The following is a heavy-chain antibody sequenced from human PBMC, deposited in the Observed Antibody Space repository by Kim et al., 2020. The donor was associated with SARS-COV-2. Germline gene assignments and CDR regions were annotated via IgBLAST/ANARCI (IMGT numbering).Heavy chain of an antibody. CDR3: ARGSSGWSPGAFDI. CDR2: IKQDGSEK. D-gene: IGHD6-19*01. J-gene: IGHJ3*02. CDR1: GFTFSSYC. Sequence: GGSLRLSCAASGFTFSSYCMSWVRQAPGKGLEWVANIKQDGSEKYYVDSVKGRFTISRDNAKNSLYLQMNSLRAEDTAVYYCARGSSGWSPGAFDIWGQGTMVTVSS. V-gene: IGHV3-7*01.